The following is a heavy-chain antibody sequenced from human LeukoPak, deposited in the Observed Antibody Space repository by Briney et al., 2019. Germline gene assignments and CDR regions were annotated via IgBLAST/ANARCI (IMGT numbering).Heavy chain of an antibody. D-gene: IGHD3-3*01. CDR3: ARGPFWVAGRLVWNFDL. CDR2: LYPGVNV. J-gene: IGHJ2*01. CDR1: GASVTIDY. V-gene: IGHV4-4*07. Sequence: LGTLSLSSAVSGASVTIDYRSWIRQPAGKGLEWIGRLYPGVNVLSNPSLQSRVAMSVDTSRNQFSLKLSSVTAADSAIYYCARGPFWVAGRLVWNFDLWGRGTLVTVSS.